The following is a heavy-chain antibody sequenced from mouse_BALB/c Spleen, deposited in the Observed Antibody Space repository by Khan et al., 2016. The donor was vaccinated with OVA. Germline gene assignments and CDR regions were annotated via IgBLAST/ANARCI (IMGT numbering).Heavy chain of an antibody. D-gene: IGHD1-1*01. Sequence: VQLKESGGDLVKPEGSLKLSCAASGFTFSTYGMSWVRQTPDKRLEWVATISSGGGYTYYPDSVQGRFTISRDNAKNTLYLQMSSLKSEDAAMFYCARLAYYYDSEGFTYWGQGTLVTVSA. CDR2: ISSGGGYT. J-gene: IGHJ3*01. CDR1: GFTFSTYG. CDR3: ARLAYYYDSEGFTY. V-gene: IGHV5-6*01.